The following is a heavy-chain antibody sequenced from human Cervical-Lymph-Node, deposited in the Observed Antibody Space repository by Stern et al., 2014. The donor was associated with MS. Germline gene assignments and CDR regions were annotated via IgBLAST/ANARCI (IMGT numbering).Heavy chain of an antibody. CDR2: INGDGSST. J-gene: IGHJ4*02. V-gene: IGHV3-74*01. Sequence: EVQLVESGGGLVQPGGSLRLSCAASGFTFSSYWMHWVRRAPGKGLVWVSRINGDGSSTEYADSVKGRFTISRDNAKNTLYLQMNSLRREDTAVYYCARDSSRRYGEFVGRFGYWGQGTLVTVSS. CDR1: GFTFSSYW. CDR3: ARDSSRRYGEFVGRFGY. D-gene: IGHD4-17*01.